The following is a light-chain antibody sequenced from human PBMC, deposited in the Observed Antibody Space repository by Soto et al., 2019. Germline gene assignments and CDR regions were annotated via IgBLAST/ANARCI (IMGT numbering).Light chain of an antibody. J-gene: IGKJ3*01. V-gene: IGKV3-15*01. Sequence: EIVLTQSPATLSVSPGETATLSCRASQSVSANLAWYQLKPGQAPRLLIYGATTSAAGFPGKFSGSGSGTXXXXXXTXXXXXXXXVYYCQQYDNWPTFGPGTKVDIK. CDR1: QSVSAN. CDR3: QQYDNWPT. CDR2: GAT.